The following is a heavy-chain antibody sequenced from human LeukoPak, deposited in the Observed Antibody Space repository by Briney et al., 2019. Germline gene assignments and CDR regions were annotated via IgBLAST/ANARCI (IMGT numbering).Heavy chain of an antibody. CDR1: GFTFSDFW. CDR3: TRMPRDYYYYMDV. D-gene: IGHD2-2*01. J-gene: IGHJ6*03. Sequence: GGSLRLSCAGSGFTFSDFWMTWVRQTPGKGLEWVGFIRSKAYGGTTEYAASVKGRFTISRDDSKSIAYLQMNSLKTEDTAVYYCTRMPRDYYYYMDVWGKGTTVTVSS. CDR2: IRSKAYGGTT. V-gene: IGHV3-49*04.